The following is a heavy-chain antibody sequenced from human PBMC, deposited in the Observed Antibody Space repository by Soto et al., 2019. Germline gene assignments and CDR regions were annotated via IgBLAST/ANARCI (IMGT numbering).Heavy chain of an antibody. J-gene: IGHJ4*02. Sequence: QVQLQQWGAGLLKPSETLSLTCAVYGGSFSGYYWSWIRQPPGKGLEWIGEINHSGSTNYNPSLKSRVTISVDTSKNQFSLNLSSVTAADTAVYYCARGIVYCSGGSCYSGSPIDYWGQGTLVTVSS. D-gene: IGHD2-15*01. CDR3: ARGIVYCSGGSCYSGSPIDY. CDR2: INHSGST. CDR1: GGSFSGYY. V-gene: IGHV4-34*01.